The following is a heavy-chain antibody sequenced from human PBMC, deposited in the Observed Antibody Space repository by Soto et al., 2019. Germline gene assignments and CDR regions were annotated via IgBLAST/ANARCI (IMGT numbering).Heavy chain of an antibody. CDR2: ISGSCGST. CDR3: ARDTWNYVLL. J-gene: IGHJ4*02. CDR1: GFTFSSYG. V-gene: IGHV3-23*01. Sequence: EESLRLSCATSGFTFSSYGMCCVRQAPGKGLEWVSAISGSCGSTYYADSVKGRFTISRDNAKNSLYLQMNSLRAEDTAVYYCARDTWNYVLLWGQGT. D-gene: IGHD1-7*01.